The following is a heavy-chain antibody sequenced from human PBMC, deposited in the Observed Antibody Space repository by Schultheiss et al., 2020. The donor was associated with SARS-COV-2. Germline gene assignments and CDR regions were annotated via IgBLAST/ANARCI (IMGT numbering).Heavy chain of an antibody. CDR1: GFIFSETW. CDR3: TTDRGYCSRTSCYYYFDY. Sequence: GESLKISCAASGFIFSETWMNWVRQAPGKGLEWVGRIKSKTNGGTTDYAAPVKGIFTISRDDSKNTLYLQMNSLKTEDTAVYYCTTDRGYCSRTSCYYYFDYWGQGTRVTGSS. J-gene: IGHJ4*02. CDR2: IKSKTNGGTT. D-gene: IGHD2-2*01. V-gene: IGHV3-15*01.